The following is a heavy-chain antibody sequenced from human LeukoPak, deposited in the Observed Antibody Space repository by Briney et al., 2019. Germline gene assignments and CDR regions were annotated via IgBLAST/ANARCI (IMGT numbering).Heavy chain of an antibody. D-gene: IGHD2-21*01. J-gene: IGHJ3*01. CDR3: ARDHLVLWL. CDR1: GFTFSSYA. V-gene: IGHV3-30-3*01. Sequence: GGSLRLSCAASGFTFSSYAMHWVRQAPGKGLEWVAVISYDGSNKYYADSVEGRFTISRDNAKNSLYLQMNSLRAEDTAVYYCARDHLVLWLWGQGTMVTVSS. CDR2: ISYDGSNK.